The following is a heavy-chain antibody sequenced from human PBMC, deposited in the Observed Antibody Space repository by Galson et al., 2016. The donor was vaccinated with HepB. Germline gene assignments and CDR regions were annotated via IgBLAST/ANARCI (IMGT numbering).Heavy chain of an antibody. CDR2: IKSNGDGGTT. V-gene: IGHV3-15*01. Sequence: SLRLSCAASGFTLSNVWMSWVRQAPGKGLEWVGRIKSNGDGGTTDYAAPVKGRLTISRNDSENTLYLQMNSLKIEDTAVYYCSTLAYGDYLVNYYYFYYGMDVWGQGTTVTVSS. J-gene: IGHJ6*02. D-gene: IGHD4-17*01. CDR1: GFTLSNVW. CDR3: STLAYGDYLVNYYYFYYGMDV.